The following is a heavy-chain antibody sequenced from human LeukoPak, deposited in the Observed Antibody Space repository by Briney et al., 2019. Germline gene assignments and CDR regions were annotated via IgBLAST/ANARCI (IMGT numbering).Heavy chain of an antibody. CDR3: ARDRSWSVDSAAVAGTGFDY. J-gene: IGHJ4*02. V-gene: IGHV1-69*13. D-gene: IGHD6-19*01. CDR1: GYTFTFYA. Sequence: ASVKVSCKASGYTFTFYAMNWVRQAPGQGLEWMGGIIPIFGTANYAQKFQGRVTITADESTSTAYMELSSLRSEDTAVYYCARDRSWSVDSAAVAGTGFDYWGQGTLVTVSS. CDR2: IIPIFGTA.